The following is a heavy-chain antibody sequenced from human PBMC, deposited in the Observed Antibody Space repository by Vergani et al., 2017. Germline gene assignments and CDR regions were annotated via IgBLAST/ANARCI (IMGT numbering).Heavy chain of an antibody. V-gene: IGHV1-2*02. Sequence: QVQLVQSGAEVKKPGASVKVPCKASGYTFTGYYKHWVRQAPGQGPEWMGWINTNSGGTNYAQKFKGRVTMTRDTSSSTAYMELSRLRSDDTAVYYCARDLGVRGVTDWFDPWEGGTLVTASS. CDR1: GYTFTGYY. CDR2: INTNSGGT. J-gene: IGHJ5*02. D-gene: IGHD3-10*01. CDR3: ARDLGVRGVTDWFDP.